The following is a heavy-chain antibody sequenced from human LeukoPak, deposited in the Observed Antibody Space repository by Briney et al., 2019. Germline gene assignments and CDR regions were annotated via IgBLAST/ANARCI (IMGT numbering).Heavy chain of an antibody. J-gene: IGHJ4*02. CDR3: ARDYYDSSGYYHVGYFDY. D-gene: IGHD3-22*01. Sequence: GGSLRLSCAASGFTFSSYWMSWVRQAPRKGLEWVANIKQDGSEKYYVDSVKGRFTISRDNAKNSLYLQMNSLRAEDTAVYYCARDYYDSSGYYHVGYFDYWGQGTLVTVSS. CDR1: GFTFSSYW. CDR2: IKQDGSEK. V-gene: IGHV3-7*01.